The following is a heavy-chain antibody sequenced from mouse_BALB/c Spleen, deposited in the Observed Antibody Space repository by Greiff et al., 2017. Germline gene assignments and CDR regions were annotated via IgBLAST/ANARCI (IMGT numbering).Heavy chain of an antibody. CDR3: ARRDYGNWGFAY. Sequence: RSGQGLEWIGDIYPGSGSTNYNEKFKSKATLTVDTSSSTAYMQLSSLASEDSALYYCARRDYGNWGFAYWGQGTLVTVSA. D-gene: IGHD2-1*01. CDR2: IYPGSGST. J-gene: IGHJ3*01. V-gene: IGHV1-55*01.